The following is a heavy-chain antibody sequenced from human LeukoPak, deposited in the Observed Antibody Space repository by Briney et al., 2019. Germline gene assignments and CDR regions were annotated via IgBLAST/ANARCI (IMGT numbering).Heavy chain of an antibody. CDR3: ARNRGSSWNNWFDP. D-gene: IGHD6-13*01. CDR2: IYSGGST. J-gene: IGHJ5*02. V-gene: IGHV3-53*01. Sequence: GGSLRLSCAASGFAVSSNYMSWVRQAPGKGLEWVSVIYSGGSTYYADSVKGRFTISRDNSKNTLYLQMNSLRAEDTAVYYCARNRGSSWNNWFDPWGQGTLVTVSS. CDR1: GFAVSSNY.